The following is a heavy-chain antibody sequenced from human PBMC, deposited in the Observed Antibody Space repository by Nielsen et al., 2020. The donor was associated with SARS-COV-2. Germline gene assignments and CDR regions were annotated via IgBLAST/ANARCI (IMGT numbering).Heavy chain of an antibody. CDR2: ISYDGSNK. CDR1: GFTFSSYA. CDR3: AKEGQLVQNYYYYYYMDV. D-gene: IGHD6-13*01. V-gene: IGHV3-30-3*01. Sequence: GGSLRLSCAASGFTFSSYAMHWVRQAPGKGLEWVAVISYDGSNKYYADSAKGRFTISRDNSKNTLYLQMNSLRAEDTAVYYCAKEGQLVQNYYYYYYMDVWGKGTTVTVSS. J-gene: IGHJ6*03.